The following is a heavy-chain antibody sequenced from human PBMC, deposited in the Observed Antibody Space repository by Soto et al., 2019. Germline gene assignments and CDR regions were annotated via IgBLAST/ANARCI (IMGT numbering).Heavy chain of an antibody. D-gene: IGHD2-8*01. J-gene: IGHJ4*02. Sequence: GGSLRLSCAASGFTFSSYAMAWVRQAPGKGLEWVSTIRASGTSTYYADSVEGRFSISRDNSKNTLYLQMNSLRAEDTAVYYCAKEWSDARTREKRGLVDYWGQGALVTVSS. CDR3: AKEWSDARTREKRGLVDY. CDR1: GFTFSSYA. CDR2: IRASGTST. V-gene: IGHV3-23*01.